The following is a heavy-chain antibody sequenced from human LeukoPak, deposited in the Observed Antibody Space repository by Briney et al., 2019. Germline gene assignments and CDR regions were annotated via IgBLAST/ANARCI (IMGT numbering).Heavy chain of an antibody. CDR1: GFTFSTYG. CDR3: AKDPDYYGSAGFDY. Sequence: GGSLRLSCATSGFTFSTYGMHWVRQAPGKGLEWVAVIWYDGSNKYYADSVKGRFTISRDNSKNTLYLQMNGLRAEDTAVYYCAKDPDYYGSAGFDYWGQGTLVTVSS. D-gene: IGHD3-10*01. CDR2: IWYDGSNK. V-gene: IGHV3-33*06. J-gene: IGHJ4*02.